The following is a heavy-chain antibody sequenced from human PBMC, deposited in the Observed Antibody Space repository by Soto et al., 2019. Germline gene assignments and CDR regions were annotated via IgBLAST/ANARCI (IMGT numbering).Heavy chain of an antibody. V-gene: IGHV3-23*01. Sequence: EVQLLESGGGLAQPGGSLRFSCAASGFAFSPYGMSWVRQAPGKGLEWVSSITSTGGTTYYADSVKGRFTISRDHSKNTLYLQMNSLRAEDTAVYYCAKVGISGTKYFEYWGQGTLVTVSS. CDR1: GFAFSPYG. D-gene: IGHD1-20*01. CDR2: ITSTGGTT. J-gene: IGHJ4*02. CDR3: AKVGISGTKYFEY.